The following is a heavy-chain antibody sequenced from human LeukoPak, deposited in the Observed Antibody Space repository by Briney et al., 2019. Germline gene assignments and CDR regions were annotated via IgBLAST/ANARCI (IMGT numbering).Heavy chain of an antibody. CDR3: ARAVGGSYVDAFDI. Sequence: GGSLRLSCAASGFTFDDYGMNWVRQAPGKGLEWVSGINWNGGSTGYADSVKGRFTISRDNAKNSLYLQMNSLRAEDTALYYCARAVGGSYVDAFDIWGQGTMVTVSS. J-gene: IGHJ3*02. CDR2: INWNGGST. D-gene: IGHD1-26*01. CDR1: GFTFDDYG. V-gene: IGHV3-20*04.